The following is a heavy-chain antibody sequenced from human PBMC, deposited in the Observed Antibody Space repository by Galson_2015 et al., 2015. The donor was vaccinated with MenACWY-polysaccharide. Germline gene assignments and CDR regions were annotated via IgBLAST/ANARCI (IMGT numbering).Heavy chain of an antibody. CDR3: ARENSYYYVMDV. Sequence: CAISGDSVSNYSAAWNWIRQSPSRGLEWLGRTYYRSKWYNDYAVSVKSRITINPDTSKKQFSLQLNSVTPEDTAVYYCARENSYYYVMDVWGQGTTVTVSS. V-gene: IGHV6-1*01. CDR2: TYYRSKWYN. CDR1: GDSVSNYSAA. J-gene: IGHJ6*02.